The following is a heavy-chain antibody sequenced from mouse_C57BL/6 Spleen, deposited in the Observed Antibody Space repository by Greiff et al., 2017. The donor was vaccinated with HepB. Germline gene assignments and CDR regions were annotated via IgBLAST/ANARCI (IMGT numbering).Heavy chain of an antibody. CDR2: IDPETGGT. CDR1: GYTFTDYE. J-gene: IGHJ2*01. Sequence: VQLQQSGAELVRPGASVTLSCKASGYTFTDYEMHWVKQTPVHGLEWIGAIDPETGGTAYNQKFKGKAILTADKSSSTAYMELRSLTSEDSAVYYGERSEYDVGGYWGQGTTLTVSS. D-gene: IGHD2-14*01. V-gene: IGHV1-15*01. CDR3: ERSEYDVGGY.